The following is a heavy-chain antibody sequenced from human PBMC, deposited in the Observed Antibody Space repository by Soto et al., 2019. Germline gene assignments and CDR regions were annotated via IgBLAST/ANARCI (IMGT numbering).Heavy chain of an antibody. CDR3: ARGLAAEGA. CDR2: INAGSGNT. J-gene: IGHJ5*02. CDR1: GYTFTHYA. D-gene: IGHD6-13*01. Sequence: QVQLVQSGAEVKKPGASVKVSCTASGYTFTHYAIHWVRHAPGQRLEWMGFINAGSGNTKYSQTFQGRLTFTKDTSASTAYMDLSSLGSEDTAIYYCARGLAAEGAWGQGTLVTVSP. V-gene: IGHV1-3*01.